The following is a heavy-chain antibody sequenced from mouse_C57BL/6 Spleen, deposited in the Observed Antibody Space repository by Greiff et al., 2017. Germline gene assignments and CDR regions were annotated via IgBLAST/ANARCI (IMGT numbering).Heavy chain of an antibody. Sequence: QVQLKESGAELVKPGASVTISCKASGYAFSSYWMNWVKQRPGKGLEWIGQIYPGDGDTNYNGKFKGKATLTADKSSSTAYMQLSSLTSEDSAVYFCARYYYGADYYGMDYWGQGTSVTVSS. V-gene: IGHV1-80*01. CDR3: ARYYYGADYYGMDY. CDR1: GYAFSSYW. J-gene: IGHJ4*01. D-gene: IGHD1-1*01. CDR2: IYPGDGDT.